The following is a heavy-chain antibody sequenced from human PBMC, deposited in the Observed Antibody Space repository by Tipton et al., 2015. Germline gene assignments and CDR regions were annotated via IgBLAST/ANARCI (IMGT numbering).Heavy chain of an antibody. CDR1: SDSISKYY. Sequence: TLSLTCSVSSDSISKYYWSWIRQPPGKELEWIGYIQYSGSTNYNPSLKSRVTISVDTSKNQFSLKLSSVTAADTAVYYCARAYDYGDSPPGPLGYWGQGTLVTVSS. J-gene: IGHJ4*02. V-gene: IGHV4-59*01. CDR2: IQYSGST. D-gene: IGHD4-17*01. CDR3: ARAYDYGDSPPGPLGY.